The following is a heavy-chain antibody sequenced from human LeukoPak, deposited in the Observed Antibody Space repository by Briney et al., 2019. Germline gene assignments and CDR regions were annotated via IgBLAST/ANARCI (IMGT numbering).Heavy chain of an antibody. Sequence: GASVKVSCKASGYTFTGYYMHWVRQAPGQGLEWMGWINPSSGGTNYAQKFQGRVTMTRDTSISTAYMELSRLRSDDTAVYYCALHYDFWSGYYVYGWFDPWGQGTLVTVSS. V-gene: IGHV1-2*02. D-gene: IGHD3-3*01. CDR1: GYTFTGYY. CDR3: ALHYDFWSGYYVYGWFDP. J-gene: IGHJ5*02. CDR2: INPSSGGT.